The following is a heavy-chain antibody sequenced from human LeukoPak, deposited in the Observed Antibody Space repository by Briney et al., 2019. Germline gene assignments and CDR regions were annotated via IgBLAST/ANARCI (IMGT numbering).Heavy chain of an antibody. D-gene: IGHD3-22*01. J-gene: IGHJ4*02. CDR2: IRSDGSDK. Sequence: GGSLRLSCAASGFIFSSYGMHWVRQAPGKGLEWVAFIRSDGSDKYYAGSVKGRFTISRDNSKNTLYLQMNSLRAEDPAVYYCAKHDSSSYYWGQGTLVTVSS. CDR1: GFIFSSYG. V-gene: IGHV3-30*02. CDR3: AKHDSSSYY.